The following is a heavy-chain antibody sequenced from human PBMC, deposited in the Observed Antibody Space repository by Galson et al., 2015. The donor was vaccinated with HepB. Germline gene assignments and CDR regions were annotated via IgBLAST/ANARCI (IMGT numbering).Heavy chain of an antibody. CDR1: GFDFKDYW. V-gene: IGHV3-7*03. Sequence: SLRLSCAASGFDFKDYWMSWVRQAPGKGLEWVANIEQSGNEKHYVASVRGRFTISRDNSKNSLFLQMNSLRAEDTALYYCARQYCSGAGCYSGYYYYAVDVCGQGTTVTVSS. CDR3: ARQYCSGAGCYSGYYYYAVDV. D-gene: IGHD2-15*01. CDR2: IEQSGNEK. J-gene: IGHJ6*02.